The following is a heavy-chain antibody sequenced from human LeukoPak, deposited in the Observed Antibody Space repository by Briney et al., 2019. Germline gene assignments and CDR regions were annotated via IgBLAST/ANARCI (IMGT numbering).Heavy chain of an antibody. CDR2: ISYDGSNK. V-gene: IGHV3-30*01. Sequence: GGSLRLSCAASGFTFSSYAMHWVRQAPGKGLEWVAVISYDGSNKYYADSVKGRFTISRDNSKNTLYLQMNSLRAEDTAVYYCASLAVAGTWNWFDPWGQGTLVTVSS. CDR3: ASLAVAGTWNWFDP. J-gene: IGHJ5*02. CDR1: GFTFSSYA. D-gene: IGHD6-19*01.